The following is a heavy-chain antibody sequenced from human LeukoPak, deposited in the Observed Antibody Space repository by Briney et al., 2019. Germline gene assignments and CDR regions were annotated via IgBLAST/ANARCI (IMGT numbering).Heavy chain of an antibody. D-gene: IGHD7-27*01. CDR1: GYSFTNYW. CDR2: IYPGDSDT. Sequence: PGESLKISCKGSGYSFTNYWIGWVRQMPGKGLEWMGIIYPGDSDTMYSPSFQGQVTISADKSISTAYLQWSSLKASDTAMYYCARRPTNWGSGFDYWGQGTLVTVSS. V-gene: IGHV5-51*01. CDR3: ARRPTNWGSGFDY. J-gene: IGHJ4*02.